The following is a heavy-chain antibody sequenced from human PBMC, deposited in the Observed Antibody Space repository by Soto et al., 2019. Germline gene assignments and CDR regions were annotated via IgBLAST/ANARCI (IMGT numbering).Heavy chain of an antibody. CDR3: AQDLSYCSGGSCYQHDGSDN. CDR2: ISFDGSNR. V-gene: IGHV3-30*18. CDR1: GFTFSNYA. D-gene: IGHD2-15*01. Sequence: QVQLVESGGGGVQPGGSLRLSCAASGFTFSNYAMHWVRQAPGKGLEWVAIISFDGSNRFYRDSVKDRFTISRDNSKNTLYLEMSSLRAEDTAIYFCAQDLSYCSGGSCYQHDGSDNWGQGTLVTVSS. J-gene: IGHJ4*02.